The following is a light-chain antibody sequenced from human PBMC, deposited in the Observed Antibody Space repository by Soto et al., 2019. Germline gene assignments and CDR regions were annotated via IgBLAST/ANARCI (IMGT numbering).Light chain of an antibody. Sequence: AIRMTQSQSSFSASTGDRVTITCRASQGISSYLAWYQQKPGKAPKLLIYAASTLQSGVPSRFSGSGSGTDFTLTISCLQAEDFATYYCQQYYSYPFTFGPGTKGD. CDR1: QGISSY. CDR2: AAS. J-gene: IGKJ3*01. V-gene: IGKV1-8*01. CDR3: QQYYSYPFT.